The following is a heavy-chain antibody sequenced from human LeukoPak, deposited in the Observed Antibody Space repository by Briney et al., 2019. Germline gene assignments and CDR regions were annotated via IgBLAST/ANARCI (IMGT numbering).Heavy chain of an antibody. CDR3: ARVGGSYGGFDY. J-gene: IGHJ4*02. V-gene: IGHV4-38-2*02. D-gene: IGHD1-26*01. Sequence: PSETLSLTCTVSGYSISSGYYWGWIRQPPGKGLERIGSIYHSGSTYYNPSLKSRVTISVDTSKNQFSLKLSSVTAADTAVYYCARVGGSYGGFDYWGQGTLVTVSS. CDR1: GYSISSGYY. CDR2: IYHSGST.